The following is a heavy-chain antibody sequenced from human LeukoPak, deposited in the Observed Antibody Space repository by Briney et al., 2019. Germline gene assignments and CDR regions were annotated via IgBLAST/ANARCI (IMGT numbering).Heavy chain of an antibody. J-gene: IGHJ4*02. CDR3: AILPTV. V-gene: IGHV4-59*01. Sequence: SETLSLTCTVSGASISGYYWSWIRQTPGKGLQLIVYIYNSVNDYNPSLKSRVIISSDPSKNQFSLRLRSVTAADTAVYYCAILPTVWGQGTLVTVSS. CDR1: GASISGYY. CDR2: IYNSVN. D-gene: IGHD1-14*01.